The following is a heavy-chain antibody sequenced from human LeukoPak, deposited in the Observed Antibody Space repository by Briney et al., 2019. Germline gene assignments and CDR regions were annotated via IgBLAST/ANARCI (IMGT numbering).Heavy chain of an antibody. CDR2: IIPIFGTA. J-gene: IGHJ6*03. Sequence: SVKVSCKASGGTFSSYAISWVRQAPGQGLEWMGGIIPIFGTANYAQKSQGRVTITADESTSTAYMELSSLRSEDTAVYYCARERYYDFWSGYSAYYMDVWGKGTTVTVSS. CDR1: GGTFSSYA. D-gene: IGHD3-3*01. CDR3: ARERYYDFWSGYSAYYMDV. V-gene: IGHV1-69*01.